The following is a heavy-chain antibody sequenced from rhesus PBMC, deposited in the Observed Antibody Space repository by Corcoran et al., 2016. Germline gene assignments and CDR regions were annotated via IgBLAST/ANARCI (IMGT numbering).Heavy chain of an antibody. Sequence: QLQLQESGPGLVKPSETLSLTCAVSGGSISSNYWSWIRQPPGKGLEWIGRISGSGGSTDSNPSLKSRVTISTDTSKNQFSLKLSSVTAADTAVYYCARDLSIWDIVGIPGDYWGQGVLVTVSS. D-gene: IGHD5-42*01. CDR1: GGSISSNY. CDR3: ARDLSIWDIVGIPGDY. CDR2: ISGSGGST. J-gene: IGHJ4*01. V-gene: IGHV4-173*01.